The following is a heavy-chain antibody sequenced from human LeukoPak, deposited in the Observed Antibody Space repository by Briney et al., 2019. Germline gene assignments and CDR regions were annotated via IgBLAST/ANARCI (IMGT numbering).Heavy chain of an antibody. D-gene: IGHD1-26*01. V-gene: IGHV3-23*01. Sequence: GGSLRLSCAASGFTFSSYAMRWVRQAPGKGLEWVSAISPSSGTFYADSVKGRFTISRDNSKNTLYLQVSSLRAEDTAVYYCAKGGKWDVTPFDYWGQGTLVTVSS. CDR2: ISPSSGT. CDR3: AKGGKWDVTPFDY. CDR1: GFTFSSYA. J-gene: IGHJ4*02.